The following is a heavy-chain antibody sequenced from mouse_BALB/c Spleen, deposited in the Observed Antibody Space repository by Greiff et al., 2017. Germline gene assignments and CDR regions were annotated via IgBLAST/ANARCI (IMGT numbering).Heavy chain of an antibody. CDR3: ARHEAYGNYLAWFAY. Sequence: VHLVESGAGLVKPGASVKLSCKASGYTFTEYIIHWVKQRSGQGLEWIGWFYPGSGSIKYNEKFKDKATLTADKSSSTVYMELSRLTSEDSAVYFCARHEAYGNYLAWFAYWGQGTLVTVSA. CDR2: FYPGSGSI. V-gene: IGHV1-62-2*01. D-gene: IGHD2-1*01. CDR1: GYTFTEYI. J-gene: IGHJ3*01.